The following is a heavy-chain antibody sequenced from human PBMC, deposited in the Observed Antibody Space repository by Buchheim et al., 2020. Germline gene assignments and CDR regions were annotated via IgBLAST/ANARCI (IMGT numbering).Heavy chain of an antibody. V-gene: IGHV3-33*01. CDR1: GFTFSSYG. Sequence: QVQLVESGGGVVQPGRSLRLSCAASGFTFSSYGMHWVRQAPGKGLEWVAVIWYDGSNKYYADSVKGRFTISRENSKNTLYLQMNSLRAEDTAVYYCARGGVVVKGIGYYYYGMDVWGQGTT. CDR3: ARGGVVVKGIGYYYYGMDV. J-gene: IGHJ6*02. D-gene: IGHD3-22*01. CDR2: IWYDGSNK.